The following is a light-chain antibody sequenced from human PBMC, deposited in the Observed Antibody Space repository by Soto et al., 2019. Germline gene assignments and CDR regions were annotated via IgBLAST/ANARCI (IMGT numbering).Light chain of an antibody. V-gene: IGKV1-33*01. CDR1: RYIGNY. J-gene: IGKJ5*01. Sequence: DIQMTQSPSSLSVSVGDRVTITCQASRYIGNYLNWYQQKPGKAPKLLINDASNLETGVPSRFSGSGSGTHFTVTISSLQPEDIATYYCQQYHNLPITVGQGTRLESK. CDR3: QQYHNLPIT. CDR2: DAS.